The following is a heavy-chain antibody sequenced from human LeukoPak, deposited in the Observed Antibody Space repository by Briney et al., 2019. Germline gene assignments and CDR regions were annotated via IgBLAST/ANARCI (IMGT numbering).Heavy chain of an antibody. CDR3: ASQGGLRNDF. D-gene: IGHD1-26*01. V-gene: IGHV4-61*01. CDR2: IYYSGST. CDR1: GGSVSSGSYY. Sequence: SETLSLTCTVSGGSVSSGSYYWSWIRQPPGKGLEWIGYIYYSGSTNYNPSLKSRVTISVDTSKNQFSLKLSSVTAADTAIYFCASQGGLRNDFWGQGTLVTVSS. J-gene: IGHJ4*02.